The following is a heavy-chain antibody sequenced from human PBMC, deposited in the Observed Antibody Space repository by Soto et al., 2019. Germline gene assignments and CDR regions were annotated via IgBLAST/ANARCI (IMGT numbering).Heavy chain of an antibody. CDR3: APGRNLILDQ. CDR1: GFTFRSYA. J-gene: IGHJ4*02. Sequence: GGSLRLSCAVSGFTFRSYAMSWVRQAPGKGLEWVSGIGSSDGSIDYADSVRGRFTISRDDSKNTLYLQMRSLRVEDTAIYYCAPGRNLILDQWGRGTLVTVSS. D-gene: IGHD1-1*01. CDR2: IGSSDGSI. V-gene: IGHV3-23*01.